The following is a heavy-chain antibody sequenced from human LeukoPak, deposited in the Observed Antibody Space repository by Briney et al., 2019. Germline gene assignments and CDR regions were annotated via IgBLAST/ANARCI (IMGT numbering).Heavy chain of an antibody. CDR1: GFTFSSYA. CDR2: ISPSGGDT. V-gene: IGHV3-23*01. CDR3: AKDKYSPVRGISHAAYYFDY. J-gene: IGHJ4*02. Sequence: GGSLRLSCAPSGFTFSSYAMTWVRHAPREGLEWVSAISPSGGDTYYADSVQGLFSISRDDAKNTLYLQMKSLRAEDTAIYFCAKDKYSPVRGISHAAYYFDYWXXGTLVTVSS. D-gene: IGHD1-14*01.